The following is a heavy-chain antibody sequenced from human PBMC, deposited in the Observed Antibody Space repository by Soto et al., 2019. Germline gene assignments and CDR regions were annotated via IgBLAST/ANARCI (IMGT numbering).Heavy chain of an antibody. J-gene: IGHJ4*02. Sequence: EVRLLESGGGLVQPGWALRLSCAASGFTFSSCAMSRVRQAPGKGLDWVSTIDNSGGATHYADSVKGRFTISRDNSKNMVYLDMDNLRADDTAVYYCAKDVGEVFPFDHWGQGTLLTVSS. CDR1: GFTFSSCA. CDR2: IDNSGGAT. D-gene: IGHD3-10*01. V-gene: IGHV3-23*01. CDR3: AKDVGEVFPFDH.